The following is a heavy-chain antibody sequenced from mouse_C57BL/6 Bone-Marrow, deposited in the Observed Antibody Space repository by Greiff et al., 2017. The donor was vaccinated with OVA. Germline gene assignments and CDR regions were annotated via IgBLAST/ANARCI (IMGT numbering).Heavy chain of an antibody. CDR3: ARRLRYPLRNYFDY. V-gene: IGHV1-54*01. CDR2: INPGSGGT. CDR1: GYAFTNYL. D-gene: IGHD1-1*01. Sequence: QVQLKESGAELVRPGTSVKVSCKASGYAFTNYLIEWVKQRPGQGLEWIGVINPGSGGTNYNEKFKGKATLTADKSSSTAYMQLSSLTSEDSAVYFCARRLRYPLRNYFDYWGQGTTLTVSS. J-gene: IGHJ2*01.